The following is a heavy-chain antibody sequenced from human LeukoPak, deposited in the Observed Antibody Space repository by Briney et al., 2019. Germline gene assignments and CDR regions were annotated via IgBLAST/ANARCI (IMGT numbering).Heavy chain of an antibody. CDR3: GARRVGPLRPLDF. J-gene: IGHJ4*01. CDR1: SGSISSNSYY. CDR2: INSGGCA. D-gene: IGHD5/OR15-5a*01. V-gene: IGHV4-39*01. Sequence: SETLSLTRTVSSGSISSNSYYWGWIRQSPGTGLEWIGNINSGGCAYYNSALEGRVTISADTSKNQFFLEVRSVTAADTAVYFCGARRVGPLRPLDFWGQGTLVTVSS.